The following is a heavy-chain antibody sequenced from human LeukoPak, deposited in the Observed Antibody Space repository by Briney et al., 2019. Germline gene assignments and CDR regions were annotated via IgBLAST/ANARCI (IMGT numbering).Heavy chain of an antibody. CDR3: ARHRHYNYYMDV. V-gene: IGHV4-34*01. CDR2: INHSGST. J-gene: IGHJ6*03. CDR1: GGSFSGYY. Sequence: SETLSLTCAVYGGSFSGYYWSWIRQPPGKGLEWIGEINHSGSTNYNPSLKSRVTISVDTSKNQFSLKLSSVTAADTAVYYCARHRHYNYYMDVWGKGTTVTVSS.